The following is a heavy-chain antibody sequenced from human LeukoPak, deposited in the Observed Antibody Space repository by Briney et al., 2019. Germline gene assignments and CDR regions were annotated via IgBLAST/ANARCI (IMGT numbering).Heavy chain of an antibody. D-gene: IGHD2-8*01. J-gene: IGHJ6*04. Sequence: GGSLRLSCAASGFIFSSYSINWVRQAPGKGLEWVSFISSSSTYIYYADSVKGRFTISRDNAKNSLYLQMNSLRAEDKAVYYCARDRDMVLPPAGLDVWGRGATVTVSS. CDR2: ISSSSTYI. CDR1: GFIFSSYS. CDR3: ARDRDMVLPPAGLDV. V-gene: IGHV3-21*01.